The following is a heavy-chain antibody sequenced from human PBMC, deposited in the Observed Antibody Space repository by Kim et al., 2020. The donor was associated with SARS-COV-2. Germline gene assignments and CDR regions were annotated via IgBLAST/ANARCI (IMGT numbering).Heavy chain of an antibody. CDR3: ARAGFSAAAGYNWFDP. Sequence: ASVKVSCKASGYTFTSYGISWVRQAPGQGLEWMGWISAYNGNTNYAQKLQGRVTMTTDTSTSTAHMELRSLRSDDTAVYYCARAGFSAAAGYNWFDPWGQGTLVTVSS. V-gene: IGHV1-18*01. CDR1: GYTFTSYG. D-gene: IGHD6-13*01. CDR2: ISAYNGNT. J-gene: IGHJ5*02.